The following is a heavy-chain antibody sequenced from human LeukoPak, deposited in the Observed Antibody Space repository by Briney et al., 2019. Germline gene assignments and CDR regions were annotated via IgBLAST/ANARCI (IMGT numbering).Heavy chain of an antibody. CDR1: GFTFSNYA. CDR2: IRGSGGGT. CDR3: ARDRLAAAFDY. J-gene: IGHJ4*02. V-gene: IGHV3-23*01. Sequence: QPGGSLRLSCAASGFTFSNYAMSWVRQAPGKGLEWVSAIRGSGGGTYYADSVKGRFTISRDNSKNTLYLQMHSLRAEDTAVYYCARDRLAAAFDYWGQGTLVTVSS. D-gene: IGHD6-13*01.